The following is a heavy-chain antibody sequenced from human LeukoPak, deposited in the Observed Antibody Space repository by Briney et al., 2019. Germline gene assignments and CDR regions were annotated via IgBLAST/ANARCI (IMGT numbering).Heavy chain of an antibody. Sequence: SQTLSLTCTVSGGSISSGGYYWSWIRQPPGKGLDWIGYIYHSGSTYYNPSLKSRVTISVDRSKNQFSLKLSSVTATDTAVYYCARIGGYDSSGYYHPAAFDIWGQGTMVTVSS. V-gene: IGHV4-30-2*01. J-gene: IGHJ3*02. D-gene: IGHD3-22*01. CDR1: GGSISSGGYY. CDR2: IYHSGST. CDR3: ARIGGYDSSGYYHPAAFDI.